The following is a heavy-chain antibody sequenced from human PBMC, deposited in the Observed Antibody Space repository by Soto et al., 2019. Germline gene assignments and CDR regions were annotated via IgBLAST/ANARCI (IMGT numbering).Heavy chain of an antibody. CDR1: VYSISSGYY. Sequence: SETLSLTCGVSVYSISSGYYWSWIRQPPGKGLEWIGSIYQGGDTYYNPSLNSPVTISVDTSNNHFSLRLDSVTAADTAVYYCARAAFRRGSHHFDFWGQGILVTVSS. CDR3: ARAAFRRGSHHFDF. CDR2: IYQGGDT. V-gene: IGHV4-38-2*01. D-gene: IGHD1-26*01. J-gene: IGHJ4*02.